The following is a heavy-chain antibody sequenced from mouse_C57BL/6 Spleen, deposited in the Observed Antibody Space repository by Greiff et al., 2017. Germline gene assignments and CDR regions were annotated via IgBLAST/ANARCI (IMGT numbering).Heavy chain of an antibody. CDR3: ARGRLKAMDY. CDR2: IHPNSGST. D-gene: IGHD1-3*01. CDR1: GYTFTSYW. V-gene: IGHV1-64*01. Sequence: QVQLHQPGAELVKPGASVKLSCKASGYTFTSYWMHWVKQRPGQGLEWIGMIHPNSGSTNYNEKFKSKATLTVDKSSSTAYMQLSSLTSEDSAVYFCARGRLKAMDYWGQGTSVTVSS. J-gene: IGHJ4*01.